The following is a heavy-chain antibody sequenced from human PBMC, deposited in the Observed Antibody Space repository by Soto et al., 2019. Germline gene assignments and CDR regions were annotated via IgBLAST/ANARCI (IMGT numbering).Heavy chain of an antibody. V-gene: IGHV3-30-3*01. CDR3: ARPMTTVTTLAYYGMDV. CDR2: ISYDGSNK. Sequence: GGSLRLSXAASGFTFSSYAMHWVRQAPGKGLEWVAVISYDGSNKYYADSVKGRFTISRDNSKNTLCLQMNSLRAEDTAVYYCARPMTTVTTLAYYGMDVWGQGTTVTVSS. D-gene: IGHD4-17*01. J-gene: IGHJ6*02. CDR1: GFTFSSYA.